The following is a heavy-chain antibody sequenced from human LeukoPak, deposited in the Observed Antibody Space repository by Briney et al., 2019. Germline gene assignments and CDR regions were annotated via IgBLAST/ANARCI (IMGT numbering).Heavy chain of an antibody. J-gene: IGHJ4*02. V-gene: IGHV3-30*18. CDR3: AKVLLRLGELSPFDY. CDR1: GVTLSTDG. D-gene: IGHD3-16*02. CDR2: ISNDENNK. Sequence: TLRPSCAPSGVTLSTDGMCSVRQAPGHGLEGGAGISNDENNKYYSDSVKGRFSISRDNSKNTLYLQMNSLSAEDTAVYYCAKVLLRLGELSPFDYWGQGTLVTVSS.